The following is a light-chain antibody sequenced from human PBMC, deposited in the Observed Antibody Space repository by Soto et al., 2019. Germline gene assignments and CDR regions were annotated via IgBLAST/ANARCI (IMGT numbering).Light chain of an antibody. CDR1: QDIRNY. CDR3: QQYDNLPLT. J-gene: IGKJ4*01. V-gene: IGKV1-33*01. Sequence: DIQMTQSPSYLSASVGDSVTITCQSSQDIRNYLNWYQQKPGKAPKLLIYDASNLEKGVASRFSGSGSGTDFTFTISSLQPEDISTYYCQQYDNLPLTFGGGTKVEIK. CDR2: DAS.